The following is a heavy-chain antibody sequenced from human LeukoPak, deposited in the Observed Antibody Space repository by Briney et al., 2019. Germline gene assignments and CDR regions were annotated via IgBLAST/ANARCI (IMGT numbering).Heavy chain of an antibody. CDR2: ISYDGSNK. CDR3: AKQYYGSGSYYVRFDY. D-gene: IGHD3-10*01. Sequence: GGSLRLSCAASGFTFSSYGMHWVRQAPGKGLEWVAVISYDGSNKYYADSVKGRFTISRDNSKNTLYLQMNSLRAEDTAVYYCAKQYYGSGSYYVRFDYWGQGTLVTVSS. CDR1: GFTFSSYG. J-gene: IGHJ4*02. V-gene: IGHV3-30*18.